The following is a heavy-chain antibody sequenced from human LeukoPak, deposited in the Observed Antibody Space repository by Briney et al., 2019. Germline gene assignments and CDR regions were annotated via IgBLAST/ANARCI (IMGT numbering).Heavy chain of an antibody. Sequence: GASVKVSCKASGYTFINYGINWVRQAPGQGLEWMGWISAYNGNTNCAQKFQGRVTMTRDTSTSTVYMELSSLRSEDTAVYYCARDPFDYWGQGTLVTVSS. V-gene: IGHV1-18*01. CDR3: ARDPFDY. CDR2: ISAYNGNT. J-gene: IGHJ4*02. CDR1: GYTFINYG.